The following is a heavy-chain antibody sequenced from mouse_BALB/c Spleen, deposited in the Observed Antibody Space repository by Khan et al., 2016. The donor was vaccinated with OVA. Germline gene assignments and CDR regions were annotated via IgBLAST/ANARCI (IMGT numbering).Heavy chain of an antibody. CDR2: INTNTGEP. D-gene: IGHD3-3*01. V-gene: IGHV9-3*02. Sequence: QIQLVQSGPELKKPGETVKISCKTSGYTFTNYGMNWVKQTPGKGLKWMGWINTNTGEPTYAEEFKGRFAFSLETSASTAYLQINNLKNEDAATYFCAREAGLRYFDLWGEGTTLTVSS. CDR3: AREAGLRYFDL. CDR1: GYTFTNYG. J-gene: IGHJ1*01.